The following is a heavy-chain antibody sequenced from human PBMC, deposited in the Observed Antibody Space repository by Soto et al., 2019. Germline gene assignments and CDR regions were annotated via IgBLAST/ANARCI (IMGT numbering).Heavy chain of an antibody. D-gene: IGHD1-1*01. J-gene: IGHJ6*02. V-gene: IGHV3-33*01. CDR1: GFTFSSYG. Sequence: QVQLVESGGGVVQPGRSLRLSCAASGFTFSSYGMHWVRQALGKGLEWVAVIWYDGSNKYYADSVKGRFTMSRDNSKNKLYLQMNSLRAEDTAVYYCARDCTNDYYYYNGMDVSGQGTTVTVSS. CDR3: ARDCTNDYYYYNGMDV. CDR2: IWYDGSNK.